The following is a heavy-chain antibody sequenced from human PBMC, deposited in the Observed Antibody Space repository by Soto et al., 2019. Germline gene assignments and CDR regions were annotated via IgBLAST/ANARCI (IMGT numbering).Heavy chain of an antibody. CDR3: ARHQGFGELWSDAFDI. CDR2: IKQDGSEK. Sequence: GGSLRLSCAASGFTFRSYWMGWVRQVPGKGLEWVANIKQDGSEKNYVDSVKGRFTISRDNSKNTLYLQMNSLRAEDTAVYYCARHQGFGELWSDAFDIWGQGTMVTVSS. V-gene: IGHV3-7*04. D-gene: IGHD3-10*01. CDR1: GFTFRSYW. J-gene: IGHJ3*02.